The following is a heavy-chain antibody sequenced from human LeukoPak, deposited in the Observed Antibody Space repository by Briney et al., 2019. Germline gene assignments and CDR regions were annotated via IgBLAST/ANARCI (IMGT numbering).Heavy chain of an antibody. Sequence: GGSLRLSCAASGFTFSSYAMSWVRQAPGKGLEWVSAISGSGGSTYYADSVKGRFTISRDNSKNTLYLQMNSLRAEDTAVYYCARGRNYYGSELDYWGQGTLVTVSS. J-gene: IGHJ4*02. D-gene: IGHD3-10*01. CDR3: ARGRNYYGSELDY. V-gene: IGHV3-23*01. CDR2: ISGSGGST. CDR1: GFTFSSYA.